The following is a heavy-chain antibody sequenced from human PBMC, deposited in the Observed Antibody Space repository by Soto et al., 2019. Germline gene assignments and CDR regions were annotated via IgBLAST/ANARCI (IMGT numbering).Heavy chain of an antibody. Sequence: SLRLSCAASGFTFSDYYMSWIRQAPGKGLEWVSYINSSVSTLYYADLVKGRFTISRDNANNSLYLKLNSLRAEDTAFFYCARMIGELSDSYYYMDVWGKGTRVTVSS. J-gene: IGHJ6*03. V-gene: IGHV3-11*04. D-gene: IGHD1-7*01. CDR2: INSSVSTL. CDR3: ARMIGELSDSYYYMDV. CDR1: GFTFSDYY.